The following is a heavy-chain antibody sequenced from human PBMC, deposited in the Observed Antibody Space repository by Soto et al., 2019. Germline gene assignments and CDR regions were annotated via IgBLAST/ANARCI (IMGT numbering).Heavy chain of an antibody. J-gene: IGHJ4*02. CDR3: ARASRCKSEYECLAWLDF. CDR1: GGSISSLY. D-gene: IGHD3-3*01. Sequence: QVLLQESGPGLVKPSETLSLTCTVSGGSISSLYWAWIRQPAGKGLEWIGRIFTSGDSNYHPSLTSRVSMSLDTSKNQFSLTESSVAAADTAVYYCARASRCKSEYECLAWLDFWGQGIPVTVSS. CDR2: IFTSGDS. V-gene: IGHV4-4*07.